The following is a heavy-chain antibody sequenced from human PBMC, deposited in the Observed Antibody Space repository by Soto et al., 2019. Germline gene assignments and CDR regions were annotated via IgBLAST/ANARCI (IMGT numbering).Heavy chain of an antibody. Sequence: ASVKVSCKASGYTFTSYAMHWVRQAPGQRFEWMGWINAGNGNTKYSQKFQGRVTITRDTSASTAYMELSSLRSEDTAVYYCARVDSSSWNYYYYGMDVWGQGTTVTVSS. CDR2: INAGNGNT. D-gene: IGHD6-13*01. CDR3: ARVDSSSWNYYYYGMDV. CDR1: GYTFTSYA. J-gene: IGHJ6*02. V-gene: IGHV1-3*01.